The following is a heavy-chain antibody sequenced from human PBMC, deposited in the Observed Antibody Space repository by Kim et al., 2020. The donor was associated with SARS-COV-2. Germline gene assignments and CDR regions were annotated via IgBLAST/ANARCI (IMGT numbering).Heavy chain of an antibody. Sequence: SETLSLTCAVYGGSFSGYYWSWIRQPPGKGLEWIGEINHSGSTNYKPSLKSRVTISVDTSKNQFSLKLSSVTAADTAVYYCARVFKRSSSPPRLKYYYYGMDVWGQGTTVTVSS. D-gene: IGHD6-13*01. CDR1: GGSFSGYY. CDR3: ARVFKRSSSPPRLKYYYYGMDV. J-gene: IGHJ6*02. CDR2: INHSGST. V-gene: IGHV4-34*01.